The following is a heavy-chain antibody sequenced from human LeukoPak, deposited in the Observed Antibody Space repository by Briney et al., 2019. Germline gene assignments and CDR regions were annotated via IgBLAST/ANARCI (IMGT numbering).Heavy chain of an antibody. D-gene: IGHD3-22*01. Sequence: PSETLSLTCTVSGGSISNYHWSWIRQPPGRGLEWIGYNYDSGSTNYNPSLKSRVTISVDMSKNQFSLRLSSVTAADTAVYYCARLDSSVYSRTNWFDPWGQGTLVTVSS. V-gene: IGHV4-59*01. CDR1: GGSISNYH. J-gene: IGHJ5*02. CDR3: ARLDSSVYSRTNWFDP. CDR2: NYDSGST.